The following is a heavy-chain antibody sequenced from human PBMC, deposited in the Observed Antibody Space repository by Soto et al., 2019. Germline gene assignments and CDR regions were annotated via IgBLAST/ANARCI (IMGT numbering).Heavy chain of an antibody. CDR3: ARRFGYYYDSSGPLRFDY. J-gene: IGHJ4*02. V-gene: IGHV4-34*01. D-gene: IGHD3-22*01. CDR1: GGSFSGYY. Sequence: SETLSLTCAVYGGSFSGYYWSWIRQPPGKGLEWIGEINHSGSTNYNPSLKSRVTISVDTSKNQFSLKLSSVTAADTAVYYCARRFGYYYDSSGPLRFDYLGQGTLVTVSS. CDR2: INHSGST.